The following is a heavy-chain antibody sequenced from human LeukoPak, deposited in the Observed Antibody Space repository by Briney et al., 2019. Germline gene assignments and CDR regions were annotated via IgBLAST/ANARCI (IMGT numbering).Heavy chain of an antibody. D-gene: IGHD2-2*01. Sequence: SETLSLTCAVYGGSFSGYYWSWIRQPPGKGLEWIGEINHSGSTNYNPSLKSRVTISVDKSKNQFSLKLSSVTAADTAVYYCARSAASVVVPAAPFDYWGQGTLVTVSS. J-gene: IGHJ4*02. V-gene: IGHV4-34*01. CDR3: ARSAASVVVPAAPFDY. CDR2: INHSGST. CDR1: GGSFSGYY.